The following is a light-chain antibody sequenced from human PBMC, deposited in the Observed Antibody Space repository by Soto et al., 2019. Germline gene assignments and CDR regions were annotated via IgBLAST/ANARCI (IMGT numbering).Light chain of an antibody. V-gene: IGLV1-40*01. CDR3: QSYDSSLSGSGV. CDR1: SSNIGAGYD. J-gene: IGLJ3*02. CDR2: GNT. Sequence: QSVLTQPPSVSGAPGQRVTISCNGGSSNIGAGYDVHWYQQLPGTAPKLLIYGNTNRPSGVPDRFSGSKSGTSASLAITGLQAEDEADYYCQSYDSSLSGSGVFGGGTKLTVL.